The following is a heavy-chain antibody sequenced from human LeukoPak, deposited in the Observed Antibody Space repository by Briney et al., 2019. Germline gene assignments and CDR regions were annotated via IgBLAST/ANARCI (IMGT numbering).Heavy chain of an antibody. V-gene: IGHV1-69*13. D-gene: IGHD2-2*02. CDR1: GRTFTSYA. J-gene: IGHJ3*02. Sequence: SVKVSCKASGRTFTSYAIGWVRQAPGQGLEWMGGIIPIFGTANYAQKFQGRVTITADESTSTAYMELSSLRSEDTAVYYCARAKDIVVVPAAISAFDIWGQGTMVTVSS. CDR3: ARAKDIVVVPAAISAFDI. CDR2: IIPIFGTA.